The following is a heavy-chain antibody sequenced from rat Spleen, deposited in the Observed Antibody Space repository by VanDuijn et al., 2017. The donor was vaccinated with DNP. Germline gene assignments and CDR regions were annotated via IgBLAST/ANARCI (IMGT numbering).Heavy chain of an antibody. J-gene: IGHJ2*01. D-gene: IGHD1-4*01. V-gene: IGHV2-1*01. CDR2: IWSGGST. CDR1: GFSLTSNN. CDR3: TREPRFDY. Sequence: QVQLKESGPGLVQPSQTLSLTCTVSGFSLTSNNVHWVRQPPGKGLEWVGAIWSGGSTDYNSALKSGLSISRDTSKSQVFLKMNSLQTEETAIYFCTREPRFDYWGQGVMVTVSS.